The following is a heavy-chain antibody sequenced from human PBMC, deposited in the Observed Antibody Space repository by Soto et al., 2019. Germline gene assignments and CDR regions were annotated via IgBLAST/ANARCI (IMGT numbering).Heavy chain of an antibody. CDR1: GFAFNTYS. J-gene: IGHJ6*03. V-gene: IGHV3-21*02. CDR2: INEDSTYI. D-gene: IGHD3-9*01. Sequence: EVQLVESGGGLVKPGGSLRLSCTASGFAFNTYSMNWVRQAPGKGLEWVSSINEDSTYIYYADSLRGRITISRDNAKDSLLLQMNSLRPDDTDVYYCVRDLGRYFRSGYMDLWGDGATVTVSS. CDR3: VRDLGRYFRSGYMDL.